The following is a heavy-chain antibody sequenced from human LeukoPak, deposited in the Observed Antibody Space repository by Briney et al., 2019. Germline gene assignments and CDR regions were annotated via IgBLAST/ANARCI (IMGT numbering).Heavy chain of an antibody. V-gene: IGHV4-59*01. CDR3: ARFGSYSFDS. CDR2: IYYSGTT. D-gene: IGHD3-10*01. CDR1: GGSISGYY. Sequence: PSETLSPACTVSGGSISGYYWSWIRQPPAKGLELIGYIYYSGTTNYNPSLRSRVTISVDTSKNQFSLKLGSVTAADTAVYFCARFGSYSFDSWGQGSLVTVSS. J-gene: IGHJ4*02.